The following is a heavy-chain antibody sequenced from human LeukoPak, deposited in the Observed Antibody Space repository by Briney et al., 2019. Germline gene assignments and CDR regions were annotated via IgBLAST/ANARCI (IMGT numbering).Heavy chain of an antibody. CDR1: GFTFSSYW. D-gene: IGHD4-17*01. CDR2: INSEGSST. J-gene: IGHJ3*02. CDR3: ARDRGYGDCVGAFDI. V-gene: IGHV3-74*01. Sequence: GGSLRLSCAASGFTFSSYWMHWVRQVPGKGLVWVSCINSEGSSTNYADSVKGRFTISRDNAKNSLYLQMNSLRDEDTAVYYCARDRGYGDCVGAFDIWGQGTMVTVSS.